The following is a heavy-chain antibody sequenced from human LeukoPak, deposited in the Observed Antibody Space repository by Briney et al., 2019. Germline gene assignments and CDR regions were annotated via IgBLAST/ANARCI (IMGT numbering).Heavy chain of an antibody. CDR3: ARGPYGYYFDY. CDR1: GYTFTSYG. J-gene: IGHJ4*02. D-gene: IGHD4-17*01. V-gene: IGHV1-18*01. Sequence: ASVKVSCKASGYTFTSYGISWVRQAPGQGLEWMGWISVYNGNRSDAQKLQDRVTMTTDTFTSTAYMELRSLRSDDTAVYYCARGPYGYYFDYWGQGTLVTVSS. CDR2: ISVYNGNR.